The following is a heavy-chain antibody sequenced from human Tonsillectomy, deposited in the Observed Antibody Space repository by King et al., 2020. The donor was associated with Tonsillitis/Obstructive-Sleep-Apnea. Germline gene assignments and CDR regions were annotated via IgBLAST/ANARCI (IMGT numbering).Heavy chain of an antibody. D-gene: IGHD5-18*01. Sequence: VQLQESGPGLVKASQTLSLTCTVSGDSISSGDYYWRWIRQHPGKGLEWIGYIYHSGNSYYNPSLKSRVTISVDTSKNQFSLRLSSVTAADTAVYYCARGYTYGYLGDEADAFDIWGQGTMVTVSS. CDR2: IYHSGNS. J-gene: IGHJ3*02. V-gene: IGHV4-31*03. CDR1: GDSISSGDYY. CDR3: ARGYTYGYLGDEADAFDI.